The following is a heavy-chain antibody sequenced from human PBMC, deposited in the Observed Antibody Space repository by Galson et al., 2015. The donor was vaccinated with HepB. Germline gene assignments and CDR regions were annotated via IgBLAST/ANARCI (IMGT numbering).Heavy chain of an antibody. D-gene: IGHD3-22*01. CDR2: IWYDGSYK. Sequence: SLRLSCAASGFTFSSYGMHWVRQAPGKGLEWVAVIWYDGSYKYYADSVKGRFTISRDNSKNTLYLQMNSLRAEDTAVYYCARDTNGGYLGGGFDYWGQGTLVTVS. J-gene: IGHJ4*02. CDR1: GFTFSSYG. V-gene: IGHV3-33*08. CDR3: ARDTNGGYLGGGFDY.